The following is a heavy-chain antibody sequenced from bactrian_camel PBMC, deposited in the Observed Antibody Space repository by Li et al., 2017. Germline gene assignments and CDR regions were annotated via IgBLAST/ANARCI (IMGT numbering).Heavy chain of an antibody. CDR1: DHPYSTTC. Sequence: VQLVESGGGSVRAGGSLKLSCKVSDHPYSTTCMGWVRQAPGKGLEWVSSIYTGGGSTYYADSVKGRFTISKDNAKNTLYLQLNSLKTEDTAMYYCAKDGGAVVADTTYYGMDYWGKGTQVTVS. D-gene: IGHD6*01. J-gene: IGHJ7*01. CDR2: IYTGGGST. V-gene: IGHV3-2*01.